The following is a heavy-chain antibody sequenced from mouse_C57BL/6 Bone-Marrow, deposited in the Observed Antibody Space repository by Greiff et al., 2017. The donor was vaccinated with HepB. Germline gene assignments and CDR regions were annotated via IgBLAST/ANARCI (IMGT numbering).Heavy chain of an antibody. CDR1: GYAFSSSW. J-gene: IGHJ4*01. CDR3: ARQPRAMDY. V-gene: IGHV1-82*01. CDR2: IYPGDGDT. Sequence: VQLVESGPELVKPGASVKISCKASGYAFSSSWINWVKQRPGKGLEWIGRIYPGDGDTNYNGKFKGKATLTADKSSSTAYMQLSSLTSEDSAVYFCARQPRAMDYWGQGTSVTVSS.